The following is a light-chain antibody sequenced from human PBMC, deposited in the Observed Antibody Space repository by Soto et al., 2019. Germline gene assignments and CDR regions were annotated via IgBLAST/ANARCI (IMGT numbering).Light chain of an antibody. CDR2: EVS. Sequence: QSVLTQPASVSGSPGQSITISCTGTSSDVGAYNYVSWYQQHPGKAPKLMIYEVSNRPSGVSDRFSGSKSGNTASLTISGLQAEDEADYYCGSYTSSRIYVFGAGTKVTVL. CDR1: SSDVGAYNY. CDR3: GSYTSSRIYV. V-gene: IGLV2-14*01. J-gene: IGLJ1*01.